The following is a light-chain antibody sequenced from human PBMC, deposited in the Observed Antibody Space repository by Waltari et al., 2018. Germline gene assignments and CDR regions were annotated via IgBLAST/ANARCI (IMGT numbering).Light chain of an antibody. Sequence: EIVLTQSPAILSLSPGERASLSCRASQSVTNYLAWYQQKPGQAPRLLIYDTSNRANGIPARVSGSGFGTDFTLTISSLEPEDFAVYYCQQRRDWPLTFGGGTKVEIK. V-gene: IGKV3-11*01. CDR2: DTS. CDR1: QSVTNY. CDR3: QQRRDWPLT. J-gene: IGKJ4*01.